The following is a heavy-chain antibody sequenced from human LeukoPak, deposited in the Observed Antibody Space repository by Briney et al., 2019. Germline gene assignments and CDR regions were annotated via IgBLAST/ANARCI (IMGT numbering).Heavy chain of an antibody. D-gene: IGHD3-22*01. V-gene: IGHV1-2*02. J-gene: IGHJ4*02. CDR3: AIEGESITMIERVRSYYFDY. CDR2: INPNSGGT. CDR1: GYTFTCYY. Sequence: GASVKVSCKASGYTFTCYYMHWVRQAPGQGLEWMGWINPNSGGTNYAQKFQGRVTMTRDTSISTAYMELSRLRSDDTAVYYCAIEGESITMIERVRSYYFDYWGQGTLVTVSS.